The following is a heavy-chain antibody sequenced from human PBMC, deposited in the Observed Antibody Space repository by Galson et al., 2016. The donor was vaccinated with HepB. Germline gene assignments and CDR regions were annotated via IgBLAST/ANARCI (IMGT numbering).Heavy chain of an antibody. CDR2: IYYSGST. V-gene: IGHV4-61*01. D-gene: IGHD1-14*01. J-gene: IGHJ4*02. Sequence: SETLSLTCNVSGDSVSSANYYWSWIRQPPGKGLEWIGYIYYSGSTNYNPSLKSRVTISLDTSKNQFSLKLTSVTAADTAVYYCARARREYFDYWGQGTLVTVSS. CDR1: GDSVSSANYY. CDR3: ARARREYFDY.